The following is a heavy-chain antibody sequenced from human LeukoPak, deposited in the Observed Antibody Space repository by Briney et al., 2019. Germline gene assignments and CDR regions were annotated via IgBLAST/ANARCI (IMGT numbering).Heavy chain of an antibody. Sequence: SVEVSCKAPGGTFSSYTISWVRQAPGQGLEWMGRIIPILGIANYAQKFQGRVTITADKSTSTAYMELSSLRSEDTAVYYCASGTYYDFWSGYRLDHWGQGTLVTVSS. J-gene: IGHJ4*02. V-gene: IGHV1-69*02. CDR1: GGTFSSYT. D-gene: IGHD3-3*01. CDR3: ASGTYYDFWSGYRLDH. CDR2: IIPILGIA.